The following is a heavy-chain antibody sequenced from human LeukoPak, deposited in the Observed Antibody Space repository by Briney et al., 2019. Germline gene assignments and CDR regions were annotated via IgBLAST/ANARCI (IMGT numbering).Heavy chain of an antibody. J-gene: IGHJ4*02. Sequence: GRSLRLSCAASGFTLTTYGTHWLRQAPGKGLEWVAVIWYDGSKKFYGDSVKGRFTVSRDTSENTMYLQMNTLRAEDTAVYYCARDGGSGVDYWGQGTLVSVYS. CDR1: GFTLTTYG. CDR3: ARDGGSGVDY. V-gene: IGHV3-33*01. D-gene: IGHD3-10*01. CDR2: IWYDGSKK.